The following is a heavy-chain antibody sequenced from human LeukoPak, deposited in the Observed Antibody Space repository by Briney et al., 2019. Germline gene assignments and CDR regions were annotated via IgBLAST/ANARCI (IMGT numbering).Heavy chain of an antibody. D-gene: IGHD1-26*01. V-gene: IGHV1-69*13. Sequence: SVKVSCKASGGTFSSYAISWVRQAPGQGLEWMGGIIPIFGTANYAQKFQGRVTITADESTSTAYMELSSLRSEDTAVYYCAREALVGATKGAFDIWGQGTMVTVPS. J-gene: IGHJ3*02. CDR1: GGTFSSYA. CDR3: AREALVGATKGAFDI. CDR2: IIPIFGTA.